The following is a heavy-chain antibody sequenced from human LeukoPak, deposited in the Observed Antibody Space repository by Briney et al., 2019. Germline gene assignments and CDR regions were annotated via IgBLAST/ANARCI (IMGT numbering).Heavy chain of an antibody. Sequence: TSQTLSLTCTVSGGSISSGGCYWSWIRQPPGKGLEWIGYIYHSGSTYYNPSLKSRVTISVDRSKNQFSLKLSSVTAADTAVYYCAREGPRYCTNGVCSYSWFDPWGQGTLVTVSS. CDR1: GGSISSGGCY. CDR3: AREGPRYCTNGVCSYSWFDP. D-gene: IGHD2-8*01. J-gene: IGHJ5*02. CDR2: IYHSGST. V-gene: IGHV4-30-2*01.